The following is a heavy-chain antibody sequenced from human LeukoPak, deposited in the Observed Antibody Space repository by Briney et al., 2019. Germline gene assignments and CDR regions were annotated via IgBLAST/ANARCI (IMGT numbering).Heavy chain of an antibody. CDR2: IYHSGST. V-gene: IGHV4-30-2*01. D-gene: IGHD6-13*01. CDR1: GGSIGSGGYS. Sequence: SETLSLTCAVSGGSIGSGGYSWSWIRQPPGKGLEWIGYIYHSGSTYYNPSLKSRVTISVDRSKNQFSLKLSSVTAADTAVYYCARVAAAGYYGMDVWGKGTTVTVSS. J-gene: IGHJ6*04. CDR3: ARVAAAGYYGMDV.